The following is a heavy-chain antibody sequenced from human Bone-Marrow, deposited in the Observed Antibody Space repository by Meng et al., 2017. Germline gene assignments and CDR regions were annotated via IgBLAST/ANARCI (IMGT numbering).Heavy chain of an antibody. V-gene: IGHV4-39*01. CDR3: ARHMEMSTIINLFDF. CDR2: FFYGRGA. D-gene: IGHD5-24*01. J-gene: IGHJ4*02. CDR1: GGSIRSSGYY. Sequence: QLQLQESGPGLVKPSETLSLTCTVSGGSIRSSGYYWGWVRQPPGKQLEFIGSFFYGRGAYYNPSLQSRVTISVDTSTNQLSLKVISVTAADTAVYYCARHMEMSTIINLFDFWGQGALVTVSS.